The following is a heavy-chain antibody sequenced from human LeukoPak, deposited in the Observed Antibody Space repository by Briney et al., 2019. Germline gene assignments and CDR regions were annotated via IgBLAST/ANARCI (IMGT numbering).Heavy chain of an antibody. CDR1: GFAFSGYA. D-gene: IGHD1-26*01. CDR2: IGARGDVT. CDR3: AKVHYTASFPGSFPGRNYFDS. J-gene: IGHJ4*02. Sequence: GGSLRLSCTVSGFAFSGYAMSWVRQAPGKGPEWVSSIGARGDVTYSADSVKGRFTISRDNSKRTLFLQMDSLRAEDTAVYYCAKVHYTASFPGSFPGRNYFDSWGQGSLVTVSS. V-gene: IGHV3-23*01.